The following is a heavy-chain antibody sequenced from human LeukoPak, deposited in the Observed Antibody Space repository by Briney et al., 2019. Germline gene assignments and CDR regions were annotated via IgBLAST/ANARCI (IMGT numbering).Heavy chain of an antibody. CDR1: GYTFTSYD. CDR3: ARDRKGGSLDY. V-gene: IGHV1-18*01. J-gene: IGHJ4*02. D-gene: IGHD1-26*01. Sequence: ASVKVSCKASGYTFTSYDINWVRQAPGQGLEWMGWISAYNGNTNYAQKLQGRVTMTTDTSTSTAYMELRSLRSDDTAVYYCARDRKGGSLDYWGQGTLVTVSS. CDR2: ISAYNGNT.